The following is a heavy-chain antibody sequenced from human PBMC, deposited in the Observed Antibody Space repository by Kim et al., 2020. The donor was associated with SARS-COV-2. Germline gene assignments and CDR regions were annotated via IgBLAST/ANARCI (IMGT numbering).Heavy chain of an antibody. CDR2: ISSSGSTI. V-gene: IGHV3-48*03. D-gene: IGHD6-13*01. CDR3: AREGASSSWKNSFDY. J-gene: IGHJ4*02. Sequence: GGSLRLSCAASGFTFSSYEMNWVRQAPGKGLEWVSYISSSGSTIYYADSVKCRFTISRDNAKNSLYLQMNSLRAEDTAVYYCAREGASSSWKNSFDYWGQGTLVTVSS. CDR1: GFTFSSYE.